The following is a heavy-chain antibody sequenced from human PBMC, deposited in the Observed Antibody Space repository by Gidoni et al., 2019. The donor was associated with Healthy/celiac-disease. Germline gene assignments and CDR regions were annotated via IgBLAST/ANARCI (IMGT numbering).Heavy chain of an antibody. V-gene: IGHV3-48*01. CDR1: GFTFSSYS. J-gene: IGHJ5*02. CDR2: ISSSSSTI. CDR3: ARVLISSGWIWFDP. Sequence: EVQLVESGGGLVQPGGSLRLSCAASGFTFSSYSMNWVRQAPGKGLEWVSYISSSSSTIYYADSVKGRFTISRDNAKNSLYLQMNSLRAEDTAVYYCARVLISSGWIWFDPWGQGTLVTVSS. D-gene: IGHD6-19*01.